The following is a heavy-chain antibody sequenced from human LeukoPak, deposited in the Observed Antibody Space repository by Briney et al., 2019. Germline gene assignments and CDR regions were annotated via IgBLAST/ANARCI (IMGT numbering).Heavy chain of an antibody. J-gene: IGHJ6*03. CDR3: ARGLSRYDILTGYSAPYYYYMDV. Sequence: SETLSLTCTVSGGPISSYYWSWIRQPPGKGLEWIGYVYYSGSTNYNPSLKSRVTMSVDTSKNQFSLKLSSVTAADTAVYYCARGLSRYDILTGYSAPYYYYMDVWGKGTTVTISS. D-gene: IGHD3-9*01. CDR2: VYYSGST. CDR1: GGPISSYY. V-gene: IGHV4-59*12.